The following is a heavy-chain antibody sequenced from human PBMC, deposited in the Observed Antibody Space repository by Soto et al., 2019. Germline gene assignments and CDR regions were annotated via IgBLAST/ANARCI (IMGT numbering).Heavy chain of an antibody. Sequence: QVHLVQSGAEVKKPGASVKVSCKASGYAFTSYAMHWVRQASGQRLEWMGWINAGNGNTKYSQKFQGRVTITRDTSASTAHMELSSLRSEDTAVYYCPRDEGGFDIWGQGTMVTVSS. J-gene: IGHJ3*02. CDR3: PRDEGGFDI. D-gene: IGHD2-15*01. V-gene: IGHV1-3*01. CDR2: INAGNGNT. CDR1: GYAFTSYA.